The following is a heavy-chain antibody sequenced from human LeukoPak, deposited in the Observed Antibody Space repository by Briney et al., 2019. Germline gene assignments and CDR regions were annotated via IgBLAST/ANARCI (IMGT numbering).Heavy chain of an antibody. J-gene: IGHJ4*02. CDR2: ISWNSGSI. CDR1: GFTFDDYA. D-gene: IGHD7-27*01. V-gene: IGHV3-9*01. Sequence: GRSLRLSCAASGFTFDDYAMHWVRQAPGKGLEWVSGISWNSGSIGYADSVEGRFTISRDNAKNTLYLQMNSLKGEDTAVYYCATSLGPLAEYWGRGTLVTVSS. CDR3: ATSLGPLAEY.